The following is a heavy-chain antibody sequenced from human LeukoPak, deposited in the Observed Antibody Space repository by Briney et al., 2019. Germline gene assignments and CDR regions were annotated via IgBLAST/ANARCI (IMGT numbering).Heavy chain of an antibody. J-gene: IGHJ4*02. V-gene: IGHV3-66*01. CDR3: ATGIIAARLCHY. D-gene: IGHD6-6*01. CDR1: GFTVSSNY. Sequence: GGSLRLSCAASGFTVSSNYMTWVRQAPGKGLEEVSVIYNSGNTYYADSVKGRFTISRDNSKNTLSLQMNSLRAEDTAVYYCATGIIAARLCHYWGQGTLVTVSS. CDR2: IYNSGNT.